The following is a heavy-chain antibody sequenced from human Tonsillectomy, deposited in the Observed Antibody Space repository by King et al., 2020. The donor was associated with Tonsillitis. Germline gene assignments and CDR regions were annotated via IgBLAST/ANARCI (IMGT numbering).Heavy chain of an antibody. D-gene: IGHD6-13*01. V-gene: IGHV4-59*01. CDR2: IYYSGTT. CDR1: GGSISTYY. J-gene: IGHJ4*02. CDR3: ARGDSTSWYTGRYFDY. Sequence: QLQESGPGLVKPSETLSLTCTVSGGSISTYYWSWIRQPPGKGLEWIGFIYYSGTTNYNPSLRSRVTISVETSKNHFSLKLTPVTAADAAVYYCARGDSTSWYTGRYFDYWGQGTLVTVSS.